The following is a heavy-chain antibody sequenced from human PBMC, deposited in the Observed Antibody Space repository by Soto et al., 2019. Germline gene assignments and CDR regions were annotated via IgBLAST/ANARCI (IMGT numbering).Heavy chain of an antibody. V-gene: IGHV3-72*01. J-gene: IGHJ6*03. CDR1: GFDFSDHY. CDR3: ARGTVSIRPYYMDV. Sequence: GGSLRLSCAASGFDFSDHYMDWVRQAPGKGLEWVGRTRSKANSFATEYAASVRGRFTISRDGAKNSLYLQMNSLKTEDTAVYYCARGTVSIRPYYMDVWGKGTTVTVSS. CDR2: TRSKANSFAT. D-gene: IGHD4-17*01.